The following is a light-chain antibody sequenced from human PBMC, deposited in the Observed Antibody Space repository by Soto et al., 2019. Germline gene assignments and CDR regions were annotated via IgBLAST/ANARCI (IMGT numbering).Light chain of an antibody. CDR1: QSVSNN. J-gene: IGKJ4*01. V-gene: IGKV3-15*01. CDR3: PQYNNWPLT. Sequence: EIVMTQSPATLSVSPGERATLSCRASQSVSNNLAWYQQKPGQAPRLLIYGASTGATGIPARLSGSGSGTEFTLTISSLQSEDFAVYYCPQYNNWPLTFGGGTKVEIK. CDR2: GAS.